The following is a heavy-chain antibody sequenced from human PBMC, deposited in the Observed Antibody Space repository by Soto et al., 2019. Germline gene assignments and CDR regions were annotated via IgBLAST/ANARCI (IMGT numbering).Heavy chain of an antibody. CDR2: ISSSSSTI. V-gene: IGHV3-48*01. J-gene: IGHJ2*01. D-gene: IGHD3-9*01. CDR1: GFTFSSYS. CDR3: ARGAGPYYDILTGYPNWYFDL. Sequence: EVQLVESGGGLVQPGGSLRLSCAASGFTFSSYSMNWVRQAPGKGLEWVSYISSSSSTIYYADSVKGRFTISRDNAKNSLYLQMNSLRAEDTAVYYCARGAGPYYDILTGYPNWYFDLWGRGTLVTVSS.